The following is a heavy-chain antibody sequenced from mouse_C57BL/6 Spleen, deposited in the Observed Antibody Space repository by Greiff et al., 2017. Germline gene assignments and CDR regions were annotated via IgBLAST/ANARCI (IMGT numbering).Heavy chain of an antibody. CDR3: ARGGFGYGRDYAMDY. CDR1: GYTFTSYW. CDR2: IDPSDSYT. V-gene: IGHV1-69*01. J-gene: IGHJ4*01. Sequence: VQLQQPGAELVMPGASVKLSCKASGYTFTSYWMHWVKQRPGQGLEWIGEIDPSDSYTNYNQKFKGKSTLTVDKSSSTAYMQLSSLTSEDSAVYDDARGGFGYGRDYAMDYWGQGTSVTVSA. D-gene: IGHD1-1*01.